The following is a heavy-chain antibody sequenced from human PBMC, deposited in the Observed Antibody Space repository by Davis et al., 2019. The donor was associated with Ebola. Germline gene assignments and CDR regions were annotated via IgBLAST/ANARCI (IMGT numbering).Heavy chain of an antibody. J-gene: IGHJ4*02. V-gene: IGHV1-8*03. CDR1: GGTFSSYA. CDR3: AKDPLTIAVSTYFDY. Sequence: ASVKVSCKASGGTFSSYAISWVRQAPGQGLEWMGWMNPNSGNTGYAQKFQGRVTITRNTSISTAYMELSSLRSEDTAVYYCAKDPLTIAVSTYFDYWGQGTLVTVSS. D-gene: IGHD2-15*01. CDR2: MNPNSGNT.